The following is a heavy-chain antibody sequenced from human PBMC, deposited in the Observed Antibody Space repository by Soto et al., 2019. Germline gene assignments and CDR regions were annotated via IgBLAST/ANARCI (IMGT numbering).Heavy chain of an antibody. CDR2: ISSDGSQK. Sequence: QVQLVESGGGVVQPGKSLRLSCAASGIAFSGCGMFWDRQTPSKGLEWVAAISSDGSQKYYADSVKGRFTISRDNSKNTLYVQMNGLTTEDTAVYYCAKNIVRGHWYFDLWGRGTLVTVSS. CDR3: AKNIVRGHWYFDL. D-gene: IGHD3-10*01. V-gene: IGHV3-30*18. J-gene: IGHJ2*01. CDR1: GIAFSGCG.